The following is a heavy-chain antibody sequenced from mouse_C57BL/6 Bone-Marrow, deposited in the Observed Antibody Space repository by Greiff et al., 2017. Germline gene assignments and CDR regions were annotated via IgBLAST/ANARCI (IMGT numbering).Heavy chain of an antibody. CDR1: GFNIKDYY. Sequence: EVQLQQSGAELVKPGASVTLSCTASGFNIKDYYMHWVKQRTEQGLEWIGRIDPEDGATKYAPKLQGKATITADTSSNTAYLQLSSLTSEDTAVYYCARGYYYGNWYFDVWGTGTTVTVSS. CDR3: ARGYYYGNWYFDV. J-gene: IGHJ1*03. CDR2: IDPEDGAT. D-gene: IGHD1-1*01. V-gene: IGHV14-2*01.